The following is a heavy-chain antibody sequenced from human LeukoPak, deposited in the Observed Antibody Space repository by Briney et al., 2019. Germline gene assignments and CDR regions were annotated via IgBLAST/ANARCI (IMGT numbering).Heavy chain of an antibody. Sequence: GGSLRLSCAASGFTFSSYAMSWVRQAPGKGLEWVSAISGSGGSTYYADSVKGRFTISRDNSKNTLYLQMNSLRAEDTAVYYCAKEPPRDFWSGYYLANYFDYWGRGTLVTVSS. J-gene: IGHJ4*02. CDR3: AKEPPRDFWSGYYLANYFDY. CDR2: ISGSGGST. V-gene: IGHV3-23*01. CDR1: GFTFSSYA. D-gene: IGHD3-3*01.